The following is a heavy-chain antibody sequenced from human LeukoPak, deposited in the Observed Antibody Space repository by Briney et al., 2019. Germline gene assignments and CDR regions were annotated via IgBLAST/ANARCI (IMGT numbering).Heavy chain of an antibody. CDR1: GYIFNNYA. CDR3: ARSNNDGDYLGVGFDY. D-gene: IGHD4-17*01. Sequence: ASVKVSCKASGYIFNNYAMNWVRQAPGQGLEWMGWINTNTGNPTYAQGFTGRFVFSLDTSVRTGYLQISSLKAEDTAVYYCARSNNDGDYLGVGFDYWGQGTLVTVSS. V-gene: IGHV7-4-1*02. J-gene: IGHJ4*02. CDR2: INTNTGNP.